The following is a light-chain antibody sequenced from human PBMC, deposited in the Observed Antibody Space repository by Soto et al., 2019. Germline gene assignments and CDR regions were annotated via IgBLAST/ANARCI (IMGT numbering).Light chain of an antibody. CDR2: SND. CDR1: SSNIGTNT. J-gene: IGLJ2*01. Sequence: QSVLTQPPAASGTPGQRVTISCSGSSSNIGTNTVNWYQQPPGTAPKLLIYSNDLRPSGVPDRFSGSKSGTSASLAISGLQSEDEADYYCEAWDDSLYGAVFGGGTKLTVL. CDR3: EAWDDSLYGAV. V-gene: IGLV1-44*01.